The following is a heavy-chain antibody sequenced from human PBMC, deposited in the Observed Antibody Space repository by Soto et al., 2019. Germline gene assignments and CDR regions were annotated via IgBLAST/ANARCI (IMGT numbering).Heavy chain of an antibody. D-gene: IGHD3-10*01. CDR2: ISAYNGNT. V-gene: IGHV1-18*01. Sequence: ASVTVSCKASVYTFTSYVISWVRQAPGQGLEWMGWISAYNGNTNYAQKLQGRVTMTTDTSTSQAYMELRSLRSDDTAVYYCARDRIRGAMAPPFDYWGQGTLVTVSS. CDR1: VYTFTSYV. CDR3: ARDRIRGAMAPPFDY. J-gene: IGHJ4*02.